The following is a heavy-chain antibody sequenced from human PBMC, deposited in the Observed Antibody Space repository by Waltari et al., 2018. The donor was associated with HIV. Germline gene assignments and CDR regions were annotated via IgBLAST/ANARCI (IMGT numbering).Heavy chain of an antibody. Sequence: EVQLVQSGGALIKPGGSLRLSCAASGFSVTNYWMHWVRQSPGKGLVWVSRIMIDGMTIDYADSVKGRFTISRDSAKNTLSLQMNSLREEDTAVYYCSRDTFGEYDFWGQGALVTVSS. CDR3: SRDTFGEYDF. V-gene: IGHV3-74*01. CDR1: GFSVTNYW. D-gene: IGHD3-3*01. CDR2: IMIDGMTI. J-gene: IGHJ4*02.